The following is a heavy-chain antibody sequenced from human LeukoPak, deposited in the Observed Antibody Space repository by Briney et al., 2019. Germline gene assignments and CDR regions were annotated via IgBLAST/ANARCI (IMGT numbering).Heavy chain of an antibody. D-gene: IGHD6-13*01. Sequence: SVKVSCKASGYTFSSYAISWVRQAPGQGLEWMGGIIPIFGTANYAQKFQGRVTITADKSTSTAYMELSSLRSEDTAVYYCATGYSSSWFWGSYYYYYMDVWGKGTTVTVSS. V-gene: IGHV1-69*06. CDR3: ATGYSSSWFWGSYYYYYMDV. CDR2: IIPIFGTA. J-gene: IGHJ6*03. CDR1: GYTFSSYA.